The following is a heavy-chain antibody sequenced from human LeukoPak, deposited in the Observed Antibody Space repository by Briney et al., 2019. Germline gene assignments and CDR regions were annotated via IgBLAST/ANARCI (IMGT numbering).Heavy chain of an antibody. V-gene: IGHV3-49*04. CDR1: GFTFGDYA. CDR3: TRDRGSSTLGDY. Sequence: TGGSLRLSCTVSGFTFGDYAINWVRQAPGKGLEWVGFIRSKAFGETAEYAASVKGRFTISRGDSKSIAYLQMNSLKTEDTAVYYCTRDRGSSTLGDYWGQGTLVTVSS. D-gene: IGHD7-27*01. CDR2: IRSKAFGETA. J-gene: IGHJ4*02.